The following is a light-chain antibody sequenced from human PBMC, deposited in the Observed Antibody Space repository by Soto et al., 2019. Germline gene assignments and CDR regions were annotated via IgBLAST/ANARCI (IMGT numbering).Light chain of an antibody. Sequence: EIVMTQPPATLSVSPGERATLSCRASQSISSNLAWYQQKPGQAPRLLIFDASTRATGIPARFSGSGSGTEFTLTISRLEPEDFAVYFCQHYGGSPLYTFGQGTKVDI. CDR2: DAS. V-gene: IGKV3-15*01. CDR3: QHYGGSPLYT. CDR1: QSISSN. J-gene: IGKJ2*01.